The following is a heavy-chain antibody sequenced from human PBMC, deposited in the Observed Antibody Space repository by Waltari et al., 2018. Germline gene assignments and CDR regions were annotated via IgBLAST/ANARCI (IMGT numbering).Heavy chain of an antibody. CDR3: AKERYSSSSFFDY. CDR1: GFTFSSYG. CDR2: IWYDGSNK. J-gene: IGHJ4*02. V-gene: IGHV3-33*06. D-gene: IGHD6-6*01. Sequence: QVQLVESGGGVVQPGRSLRLSCAASGFTFSSYGMHWVRQAPGKGLEWVAVIWYDGSNKYYADSVKGRFTISRDNSKNTLYLQMNSLRAEDTAVYYCAKERYSSSSFFDYWGQGTLVTVSS.